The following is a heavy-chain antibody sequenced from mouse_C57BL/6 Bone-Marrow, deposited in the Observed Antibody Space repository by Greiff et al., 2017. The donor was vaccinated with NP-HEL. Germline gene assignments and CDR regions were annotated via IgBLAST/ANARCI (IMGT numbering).Heavy chain of an antibody. CDR1: GYSITSGYY. Sequence: EVQLQESGPGLVKPSQSLSLTCSVTGYSITSGYYWNWLRQPPGNKPEWMGEISYDGRNNYNPSIKNRIPITSDTSKNQFFLKLNSVTTEDTATYYCARDRDYGSSYGWYFDVWGTGTTVTVSS. D-gene: IGHD1-1*01. CDR2: ISYDGRN. V-gene: IGHV3-6*01. J-gene: IGHJ1*03. CDR3: ARDRDYGSSYGWYFDV.